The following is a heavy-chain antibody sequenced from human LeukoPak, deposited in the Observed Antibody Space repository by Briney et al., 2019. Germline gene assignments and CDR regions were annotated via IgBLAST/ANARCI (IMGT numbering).Heavy chain of an antibody. CDR2: TNHSGST. CDR1: GGSFSGYY. V-gene: IGHV4-34*01. Sequence: PSETLSLTCAVYGGSFSGYYWSWIRQPPGKGLEWIGETNHSGSTNYNPSLKSRVTISVDTSKNQFSLKLSSVTAADTAVYYCARGSVDYSFDYWGQGTLVTVSS. J-gene: IGHJ4*02. CDR3: ARGSVDYSFDY. D-gene: IGHD4-11*01.